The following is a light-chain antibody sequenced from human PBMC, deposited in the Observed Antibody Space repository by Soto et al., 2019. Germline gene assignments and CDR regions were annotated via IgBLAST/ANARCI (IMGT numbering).Light chain of an antibody. CDR2: GAS. CDR1: QDISSY. J-gene: IGKJ1*01. CDR3: QKYNGAPRT. Sequence: DIPMTQSPSSLSASVGDRVTITGRATQDISSYLAWYQQRPGKAPKLLIYGASTLQLGVPSRFSGSGSGTDFTLTISSLQPEDVATYYCQKYNGAPRTFGQGTKVEIK. V-gene: IGKV1-27*01.